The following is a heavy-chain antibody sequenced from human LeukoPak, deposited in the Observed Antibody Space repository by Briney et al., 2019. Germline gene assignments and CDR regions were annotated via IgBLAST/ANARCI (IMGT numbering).Heavy chain of an antibody. J-gene: IGHJ4*02. D-gene: IGHD3-22*01. CDR1: GFTVSSNY. V-gene: IGHV3-66*01. Sequence: PGGSLRLSCAASGFTVSSNYMSWVRQAPGKGLEWVSVIYSGGSTYYADSVKGRFTISRDNSKNTLYLQMNSLRAEDTAVYYCARDGGVIDSSGYFDYWGQGTLVTVSS. CDR3: ARDGGVIDSSGYFDY. CDR2: IYSGGST.